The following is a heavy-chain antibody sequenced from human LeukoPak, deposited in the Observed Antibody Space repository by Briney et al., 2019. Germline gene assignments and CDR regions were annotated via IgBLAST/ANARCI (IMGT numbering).Heavy chain of an antibody. CDR2: ISGSGGST. V-gene: IGHV3-23*01. CDR1: GFTFSSYG. Sequence: PGGSLRLSCAASGFTFSSYGMSWVRQAPGKGLEWVSAISGSGGSTYYADSVKGRFTISRDNSKNTVYLQMGSLRAEDMAVYYCARASYGYGNNWFDPWGQGTLVTVSS. CDR3: ARASYGYGNNWFDP. J-gene: IGHJ5*02. D-gene: IGHD5-18*01.